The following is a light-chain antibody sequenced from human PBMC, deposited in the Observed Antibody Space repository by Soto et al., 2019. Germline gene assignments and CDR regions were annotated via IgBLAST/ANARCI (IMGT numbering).Light chain of an antibody. CDR1: SSNIGNNY. J-gene: IGLJ3*02. V-gene: IGLV1-51*02. CDR2: ENN. CDR3: GTWDSSLSAKV. Sequence: QAVLTQPPSVSAAPGQKVTISCSGSSSNIGNNYVSWYQQLPGTAPKLLIYENNERPSGIVDRFSGSKSDTSATLGITGLQTGDEADYYCGTWDSSLSAKVFGGGTKLTVL.